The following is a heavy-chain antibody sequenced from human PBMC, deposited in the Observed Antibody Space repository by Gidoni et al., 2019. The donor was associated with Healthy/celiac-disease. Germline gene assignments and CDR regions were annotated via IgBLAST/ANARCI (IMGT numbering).Heavy chain of an antibody. Sequence: QITLKESGPTLVKPTQTLTLTCTFSGFSPSTSGVGVGWIRQPPGKALEWLALIYWDDDKRYSPSLKSRLTITKDTSKNQVVLTMTNMDPVDTATYYCAHRRYGSGSYYLGGNGGFDYWGQGTLVTVSS. V-gene: IGHV2-5*02. D-gene: IGHD3-10*01. J-gene: IGHJ4*02. CDR3: AHRRYGSGSYYLGGNGGFDY. CDR1: GFSPSTSGVG. CDR2: IYWDDDK.